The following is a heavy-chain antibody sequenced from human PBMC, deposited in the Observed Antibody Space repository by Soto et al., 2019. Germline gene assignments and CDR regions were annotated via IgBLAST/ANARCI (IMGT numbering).Heavy chain of an antibody. CDR2: ISGRGGST. CDR3: AKVRGNIAAALDY. Sequence: GGSLRLSCAASGFSFSSYAMTWVRQAPGKGLEWVSAISGRGGSTYYADSVKSRFTISRDSSRNTLYLHMHSLRVEDTAVYYCAKVRGNIAAALDYWGQGTRVTVSS. D-gene: IGHD6-13*01. V-gene: IGHV3-23*01. CDR1: GFSFSSYA. J-gene: IGHJ4*02.